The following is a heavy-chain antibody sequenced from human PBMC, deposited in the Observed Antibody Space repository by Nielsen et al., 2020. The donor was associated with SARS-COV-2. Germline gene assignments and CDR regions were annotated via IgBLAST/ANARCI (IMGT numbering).Heavy chain of an antibody. CDR2: IYYSGST. CDR3: ARDGDSYGPFDY. CDR1: GGSISSGGYY. D-gene: IGHD5-18*01. Sequence: SETLSLTCTVSGGSISSGGYYWSWIRQHPGKGLEWIGYIYYSGSTYYNPSLKSRVTISVDTSKNQFSLKLSSVTAADMAVYYCARDGDSYGPFDYWGQGTLVTVSS. J-gene: IGHJ4*02. V-gene: IGHV4-31*03.